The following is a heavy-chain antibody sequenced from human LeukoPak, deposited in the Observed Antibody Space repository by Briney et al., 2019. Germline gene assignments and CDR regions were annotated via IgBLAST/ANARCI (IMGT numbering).Heavy chain of an antibody. D-gene: IGHD1-26*01. CDR2: INHSGST. Sequence: SETLSLTCAVYGGSFSGYYWSWIRQPPGKGLEWIGEINHSGSTNYNPSLKSRVTISVDTSKNQFSLKLSSVTAADTAVYYCARHTPGSYSASGFDPWGQGTLVTVSS. CDR3: ARHTPGSYSASGFDP. V-gene: IGHV4-34*01. CDR1: GGSFSGYY. J-gene: IGHJ5*02.